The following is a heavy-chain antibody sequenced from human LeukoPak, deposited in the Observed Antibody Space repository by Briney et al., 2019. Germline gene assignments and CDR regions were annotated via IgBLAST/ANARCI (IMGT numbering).Heavy chain of an antibody. D-gene: IGHD3/OR15-3a*01. Sequence: SVTVSCKASGGTFSSYAISWVRQAPGQGLEWMGGIIPIFGTANYAQKFQGRVTITADESTSTAYMELSSLRSEDTAVYYCARLMTTTSGLDFNWFDPWGRGTLVTVSS. CDR1: GGTFSSYA. J-gene: IGHJ5*02. CDR2: IIPIFGTA. CDR3: ARLMTTTSGLDFNWFDP. V-gene: IGHV1-69*01.